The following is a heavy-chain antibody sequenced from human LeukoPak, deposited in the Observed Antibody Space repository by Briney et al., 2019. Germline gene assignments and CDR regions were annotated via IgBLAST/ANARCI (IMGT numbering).Heavy chain of an antibody. CDR2: IFPGDSDT. CDR1: GYSFTSHW. J-gene: IGHJ5*02. D-gene: IGHD4-23*01. CDR3: ARQVKTVVPPDSWFDP. V-gene: IGHV5-51*01. Sequence: GESLKISCKGSGYSFTSHWIVWVRQMPGKGLEWMGIIFPGDSDTRYSPSFQGQVTISADKSTTTAYLQWSSLRASDTAMYYCARQVKTVVPPDSWFDPWGQEPWSPSPQ.